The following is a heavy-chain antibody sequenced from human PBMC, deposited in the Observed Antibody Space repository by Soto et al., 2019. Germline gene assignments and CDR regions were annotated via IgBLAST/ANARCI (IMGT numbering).Heavy chain of an antibody. V-gene: IGHV3-73*01. CDR1: GFTFSGSA. D-gene: IGHD3-9*01. Sequence: GGSLRLSCAASGFTFSGSAMHWVRQASGKGLEWVGRIRSKANSYATAYAASVKGRFTISRDDSKNTAYLQMNSLKTEDTAVYYCTRNYDILTGYPYGMDVWGQGTTVTV. CDR3: TRNYDILTGYPYGMDV. CDR2: IRSKANSYAT. J-gene: IGHJ6*02.